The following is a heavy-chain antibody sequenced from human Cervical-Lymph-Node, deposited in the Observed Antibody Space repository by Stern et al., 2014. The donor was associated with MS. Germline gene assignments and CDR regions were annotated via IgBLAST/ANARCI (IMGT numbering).Heavy chain of an antibody. CDR2: INPNSVGT. J-gene: IGHJ4*01. Sequence: VQLEESGAEARAPGASMKVSCKASGYIFTDYYLHWVRQAPGQGLEWLGWINPNSVGTNYAQNFQGRVTMTRDTSISTAYMELRWLGSADTAVYYCARGSGTAYDLRGDYWGQGTLVTVSS. D-gene: IGHD3-3*01. CDR3: ARGSGTAYDLRGDY. V-gene: IGHV1-2*02. CDR1: GYIFTDYY.